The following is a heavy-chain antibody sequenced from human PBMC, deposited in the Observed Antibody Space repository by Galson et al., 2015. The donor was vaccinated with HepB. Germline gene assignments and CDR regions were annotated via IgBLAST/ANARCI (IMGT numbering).Heavy chain of an antibody. J-gene: IGHJ4*02. D-gene: IGHD5-24*01. V-gene: IGHV3-11*06. CDR2: ISSSSSYT. CDR1: GFTFSDYY. Sequence: SLRLSCAASGFTFSDYYMSWIRQAPGKGLEWVSYISSSSSYTNYADSVKGRFTISRDNAKNSLYLQMNSLRAEDTAVYYCVRGGVEMATIFDYWGQGTLVTVSS. CDR3: VRGGVEMATIFDY.